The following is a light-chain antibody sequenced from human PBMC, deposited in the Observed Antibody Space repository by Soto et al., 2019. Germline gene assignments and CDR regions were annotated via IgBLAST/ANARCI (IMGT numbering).Light chain of an antibody. V-gene: IGLV3-21*04. J-gene: IGLJ2*01. Sequence: SYELTQPPSVSVAPGKTARITCGGNNIGSKSVHWYQQKPGQAPVLVIFYEIDRPSGIPERFSGSNSGNTATLTITRVDAGDEADYYCHVWDSDSDHPVFGGGTKLNVL. CDR3: HVWDSDSDHPV. CDR2: YEI. CDR1: NIGSKS.